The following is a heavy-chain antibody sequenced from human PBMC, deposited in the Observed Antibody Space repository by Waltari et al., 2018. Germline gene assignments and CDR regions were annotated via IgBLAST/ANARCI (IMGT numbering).Heavy chain of an antibody. D-gene: IGHD6-13*01. Sequence: QVQLVQSGAELKKPGSSVKVSCKVSGGSFSPHAITRVRQAPGQGLEWMGGIIPMFGTANYAQKIQDRVTINTDESMTTAYMHLSSLTSDDTAVYYCARGGLYGQQLLESAFEIWGQGTKVTVSS. CDR3: ARGGLYGQQLLESAFEI. CDR1: GGSFSPHA. V-gene: IGHV1-69*05. J-gene: IGHJ3*02. CDR2: IIPMFGTA.